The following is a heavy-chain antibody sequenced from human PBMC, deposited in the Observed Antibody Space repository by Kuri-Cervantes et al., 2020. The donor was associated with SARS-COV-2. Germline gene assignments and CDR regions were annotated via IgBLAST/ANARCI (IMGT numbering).Heavy chain of an antibody. D-gene: IGHD5-24*01. CDR3: ARDLKESKGMDFDY. Sequence: GESLKISCAASGFTFRSYSMNWVRQAPGKVLEWVSSISSSSSYIYYADSEKGRFTISRDNAKNSLYLQMNSLRAEDTAVYYCARDLKESKGMDFDYWGQGTLVTSPQ. V-gene: IGHV3-21*01. J-gene: IGHJ4*02. CDR1: GFTFRSYS. CDR2: ISSSSSYI.